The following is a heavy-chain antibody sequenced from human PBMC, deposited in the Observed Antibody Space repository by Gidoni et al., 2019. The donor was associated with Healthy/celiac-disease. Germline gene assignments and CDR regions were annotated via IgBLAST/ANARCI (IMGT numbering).Heavy chain of an antibody. J-gene: IGHJ3*02. CDR1: GLPSTSYS. CDR3: ARATSSTRSGDAFDI. Sequence: EVQLVESGGGLVKPGGSLRLSCAAPGLPSTSYSMNWGRHAPGKGLEWVSSISSSSSYINYADTVKGRFTISRDNAKNSLYLQMNSLRAEDTAVYYCARATSSTRSGDAFDIWGQGTMVTVSS. CDR2: ISSSSSYI. D-gene: IGHD2-2*01. V-gene: IGHV3-21*01.